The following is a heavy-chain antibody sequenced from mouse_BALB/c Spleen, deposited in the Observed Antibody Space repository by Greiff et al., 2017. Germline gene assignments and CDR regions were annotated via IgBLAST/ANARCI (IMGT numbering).Heavy chain of an antibody. CDR2: INPGSGGT. CDR3: ASFYYGNYPAMDY. Sequence: VQLQQSGAELVRPGTSVKVSCKASGYAFTNYLIEWVKQRPGQGLEWIGVINPGSGGTNYNEKFKGKATLTADKSSSTAYMQLSSLTSDDSAVYFCASFYYGNYPAMDYWGQGTSVTVSS. D-gene: IGHD2-1*01. J-gene: IGHJ4*01. CDR1: GYAFTNYL. V-gene: IGHV1-54*01.